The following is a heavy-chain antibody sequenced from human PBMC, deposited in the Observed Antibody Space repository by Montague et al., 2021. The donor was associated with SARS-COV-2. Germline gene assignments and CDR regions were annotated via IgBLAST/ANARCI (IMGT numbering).Heavy chain of an antibody. CDR3: ARVFPRWLQFDPYFDY. CDR2: IYYSGST. D-gene: IGHD5-24*01. J-gene: IGHJ4*02. CDR1: GGSISSYY. V-gene: IGHV4-59*01. Sequence: SETLSLTCTVSGGSISSYYWSWIRQPSGKGLEWIGYIYYSGSTNXNPSLKSRVTISVDTSKNQFSLKLSSVTAADTAVYYCARVFPRWLQFDPYFDYWGQGTLVPVSS.